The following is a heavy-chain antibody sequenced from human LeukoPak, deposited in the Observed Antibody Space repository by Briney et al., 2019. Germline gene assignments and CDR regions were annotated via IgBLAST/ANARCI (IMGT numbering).Heavy chain of an antibody. Sequence: GASVKVSCKASGYTFTSYDINWVRQATGQGLEWMGWMNPNSGNTGYAQKFQGRVTMTRNTSISTAYMELSSLRSEDTAVYYCASDYDSTPGAFDIWGQGTMVTVSS. J-gene: IGHJ3*02. CDR2: MNPNSGNT. CDR3: ASDYDSTPGAFDI. CDR1: GYTFTSYD. V-gene: IGHV1-8*01. D-gene: IGHD3-22*01.